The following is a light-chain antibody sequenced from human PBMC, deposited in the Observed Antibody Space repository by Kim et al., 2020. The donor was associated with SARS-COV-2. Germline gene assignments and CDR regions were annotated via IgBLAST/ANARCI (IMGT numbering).Light chain of an antibody. CDR2: IAS. CDR1: QDIKNY. V-gene: IGKV1-33*01. Sequence: SAAVGDRVNITCQASQDIKNYLNWYQQKPGKAPKLLIYIASNLEIGVSSRFSGSGSETEFTFTITSLQPEDIATYYCQQYGNMPYTFGQGTKLEI. J-gene: IGKJ2*01. CDR3: QQYGNMPYT.